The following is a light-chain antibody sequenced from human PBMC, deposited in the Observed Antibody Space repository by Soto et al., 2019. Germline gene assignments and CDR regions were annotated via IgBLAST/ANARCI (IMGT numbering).Light chain of an antibody. CDR1: RTINTY. V-gene: IGKV1-39*01. Sequence: DMQMTQSPSTLSASVGDTITITCRASRTINTYLNWFQQKPGEPPRLLIYGASTLHDGVPSRFSGSGSGADFTLTISGLQPEDFASYHCQQTYSDISFGGGTKVDIK. J-gene: IGKJ4*01. CDR2: GAS. CDR3: QQTYSDIS.